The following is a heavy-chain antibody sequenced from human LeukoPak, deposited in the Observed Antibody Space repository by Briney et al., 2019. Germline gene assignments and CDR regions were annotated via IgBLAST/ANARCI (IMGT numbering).Heavy chain of an antibody. J-gene: IGHJ4*02. D-gene: IGHD6-13*01. CDR3: ARLSSSWNFDY. CDR1: GYSFASYW. V-gene: IGHV5-51*07. CDR2: INPGDSDT. Sequence: GESLKISCKGSGYSFASYWIGWVHQMPGKGPEWMGIINPGDSDTRYSPSFQDQVTMSVDKSISTAYPRWTSLKASDTGMYYCARLSSSWNFDYWGQGTLVSVSS.